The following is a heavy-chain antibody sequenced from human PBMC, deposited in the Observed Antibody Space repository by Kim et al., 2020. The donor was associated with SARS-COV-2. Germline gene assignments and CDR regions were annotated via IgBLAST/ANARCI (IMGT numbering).Heavy chain of an antibody. D-gene: IGHD2-21*01. CDR1: GFTFSSYG. Sequence: GGSLRLSCAASGFTFSSYGMHWVRQAPGKGLEWVAVISYDGSNKYYADSVKGRFTISRDNSKNTLYLQMNSLRAEDTAVYYCAKGIDPVIATFFDYWAQG. V-gene: IGHV3-30*18. CDR2: ISYDGSNK. J-gene: IGHJ4*02. CDR3: AKGIDPVIATFFDY.